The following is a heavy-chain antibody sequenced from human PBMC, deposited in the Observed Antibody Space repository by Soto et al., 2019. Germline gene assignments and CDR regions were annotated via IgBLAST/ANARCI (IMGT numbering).Heavy chain of an antibody. J-gene: IGHJ5*02. CDR1: GFIFSHAW. D-gene: IGHD2-21*01. CDR3: AADLGPAYDSNNGFDP. CDR2: VKNNGGAT. Sequence: EVQLVESGGDLVKPGGSLRLSCAASGFIFSHAWFHWVRQPPGKGLELVGRVKNNGGATDYAASVKGRFTISRDDSKDTVYLQMSSLRTEDTAIYYFAADLGPAYDSNNGFDPWGQGTLVTVSS. V-gene: IGHV3-15*07.